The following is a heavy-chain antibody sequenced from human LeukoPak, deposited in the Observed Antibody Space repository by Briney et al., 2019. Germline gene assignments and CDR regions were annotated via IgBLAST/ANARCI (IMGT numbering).Heavy chain of an antibody. D-gene: IGHD3-10*01. V-gene: IGHV5-51*01. CDR1: GYSFTSYW. CDR3: ARLTMVRGVIKHFDY. CDR2: IYPGDSDT. J-gene: IGHJ4*02. Sequence: GESLKISCKGSGYSFTSYWIGWVRQMPGKGLEWVGIIYPGDSDTRYSPSFQGQVTISADKSISTAYLQWSSLKASDTAMYYCARLTMVRGVIKHFDYWGQGTLVTVSS.